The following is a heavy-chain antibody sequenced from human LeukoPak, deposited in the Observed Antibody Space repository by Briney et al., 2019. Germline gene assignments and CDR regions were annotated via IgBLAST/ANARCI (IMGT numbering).Heavy chain of an antibody. CDR3: ARGYYDFWSGYSYNWFDP. CDR2: IYYSGST. CDR1: GGSISSGDYY. Sequence: PSETLSLTCTVSGGSISSGDYYWSWIRQPPGKGLEWIGYIYYSGSTNYNPSLKSRVTISVDTSKNQFSLKLSSVTAADTAVYYCARGYYDFWSGYSYNWFDPWGQGTLVTVSS. D-gene: IGHD3-3*01. J-gene: IGHJ5*02. V-gene: IGHV4-61*08.